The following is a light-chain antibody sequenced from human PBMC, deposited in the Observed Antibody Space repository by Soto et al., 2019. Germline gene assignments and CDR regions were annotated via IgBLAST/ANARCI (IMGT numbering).Light chain of an antibody. CDR1: QSFSSSY. J-gene: IGKJ1*01. Sequence: EIVLTQSPGTLSLSPGERATLSCRASQSFSSSYLAWYQQKPGQAPRLLIYGASNRATGIPDRFSGSGSGTDFTLTISRLEPEDFAVYYCQQYDSSPLTFDQGTKVEIK. CDR2: GAS. V-gene: IGKV3-20*01. CDR3: QQYDSSPLT.